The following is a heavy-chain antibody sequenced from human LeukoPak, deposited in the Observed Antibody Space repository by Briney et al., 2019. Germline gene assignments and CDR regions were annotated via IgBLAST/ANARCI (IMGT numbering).Heavy chain of an antibody. Sequence: ASVKVSCKASGYTFTSYGISWVRQAPGQGLEWMGWISAYNGNTNYAQKLQGRVTMTTDTFTSTAYMELRSLRSDDTAVYYCARERYYYDSSGRRWWFDPWGQGTLVTVSS. D-gene: IGHD3-22*01. CDR3: ARERYYYDSSGRRWWFDP. CDR2: ISAYNGNT. V-gene: IGHV1-18*01. CDR1: GYTFTSYG. J-gene: IGHJ5*02.